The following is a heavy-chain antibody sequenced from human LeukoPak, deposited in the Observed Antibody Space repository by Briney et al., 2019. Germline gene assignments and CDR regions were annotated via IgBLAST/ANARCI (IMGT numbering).Heavy chain of an antibody. CDR1: GGSISSYY. CDR2: IYTSGST. V-gene: IGHV4-4*07. Sequence: PSETLSITCTVSGGSISSYYWSWIRQPAGKGLEWIGRIYTSGSTNYNPSLKSRVTMSVDTSKNQFSLKLSSVTAADTAVYYCARVGYDSSGYYRGIDYWGQGTLVTVSS. D-gene: IGHD3-22*01. J-gene: IGHJ4*02. CDR3: ARVGYDSSGYYRGIDY.